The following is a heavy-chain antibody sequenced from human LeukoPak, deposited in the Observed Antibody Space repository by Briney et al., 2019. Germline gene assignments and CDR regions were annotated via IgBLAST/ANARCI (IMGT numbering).Heavy chain of an antibody. CDR1: GYSISNGYY. V-gene: IGHV4-38-2*02. J-gene: IGHJ6*03. Sequence: PSETLSPTCSVSGYSISNGYYWSWIRLPPGKGLEWIGNIYHSGSTHYNPSLKSRVTISVDTSKNQFSLKLSSVTAADTAVYYCARLFLGTWYYMNVWGKGTTVTVSS. CDR2: IYHSGST. CDR3: ARLFLGTWYYMNV. D-gene: IGHD7-27*01.